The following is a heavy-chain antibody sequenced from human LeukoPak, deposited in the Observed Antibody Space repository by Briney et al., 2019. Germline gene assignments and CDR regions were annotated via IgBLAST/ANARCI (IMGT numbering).Heavy chain of an antibody. Sequence: SQTLSLTCAISGDSVSSNSVTWNWIRQSPSRGLEWLGRTYYRSTWYNDYAVSVRGRITVNPDTSKNQFSLHLNSVTPEDTAVYYCARRLTQYHRFDPWGQGILVPVSS. CDR2: TYYRSTWYN. CDR3: ARRLTQYHRFDP. J-gene: IGHJ5*02. V-gene: IGHV6-1*01. CDR1: GDSVSSNSVT. D-gene: IGHD2-2*01.